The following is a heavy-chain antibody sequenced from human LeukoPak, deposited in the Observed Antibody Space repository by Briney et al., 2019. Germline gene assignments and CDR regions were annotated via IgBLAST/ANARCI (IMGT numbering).Heavy chain of an antibody. V-gene: IGHV3-30*02. D-gene: IGHD2-15*01. Sequence: PGGTLRLPCAASGVTFNTYGIHGARQTPGERLEDRAVIRWDGNNKHHADAVKSRFPIYRDNSKNTLYLQMTSLRVEDTAVYYCAKDRCSGGRCDPPYYYFVDVWGKGTTVTVSS. CDR1: GVTFNTYG. CDR3: AKDRCSGGRCDPPYYYFVDV. CDR2: IRWDGNNK. J-gene: IGHJ6*03.